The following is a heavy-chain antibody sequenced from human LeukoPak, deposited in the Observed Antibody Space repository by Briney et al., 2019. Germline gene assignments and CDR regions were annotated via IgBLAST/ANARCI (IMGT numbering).Heavy chain of an antibody. CDR1: GFTFSSYG. V-gene: IGHV3-33*01. CDR3: ARDLGAGHSNSLFYYYYYGMDV. Sequence: PGGSLRLSCAASGFTFSSYGMHWVRQAPGKGLEWLAVIWHDGSNKYYADSVKGRFTISRDNSKNTLYLQMNSLRAEDTAVYYCARDLGAGHSNSLFYYYYYGMDVWGQGTTVTVSS. J-gene: IGHJ6*02. D-gene: IGHD6-13*01. CDR2: IWHDGSNK.